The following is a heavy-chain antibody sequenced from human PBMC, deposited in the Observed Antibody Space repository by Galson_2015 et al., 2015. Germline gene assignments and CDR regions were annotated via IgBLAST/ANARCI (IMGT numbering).Heavy chain of an antibody. CDR2: IIPILGIA. J-gene: IGHJ4*02. CDR1: GGTFSSYT. V-gene: IGHV1-69*02. CDR3: AKYYGSGRFDY. D-gene: IGHD3-10*01. Sequence: SVKVSCKASGGTFSSYTISWVRQAPGQGLEWMGRIIPILGIANYAQKFQGRVTITADKSTSTAYMELSSLRSEDTAAYYCAKYYGSGRFDYWGQGTLVTVSS.